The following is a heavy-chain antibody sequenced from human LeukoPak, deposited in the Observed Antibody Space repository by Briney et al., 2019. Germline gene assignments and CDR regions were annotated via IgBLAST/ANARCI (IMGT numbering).Heavy chain of an antibody. V-gene: IGHV3-23*01. Sequence: AGGSLRLYCAASGFTFSSYAMSWVRQAPGKGLEWVSAISGSGGSTYYADSVKGRFTISRDNAKNSLYLQMNSLRAEDTAVYYCAREFDYSTSGAGYWGQGTLVTVSS. CDR1: GFTFSSYA. J-gene: IGHJ4*02. CDR3: AREFDYSTSGAGY. CDR2: ISGSGGST. D-gene: IGHD4-11*01.